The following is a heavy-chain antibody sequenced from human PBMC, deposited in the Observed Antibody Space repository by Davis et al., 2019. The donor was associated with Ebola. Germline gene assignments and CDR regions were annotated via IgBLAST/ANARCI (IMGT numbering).Heavy chain of an antibody. CDR3: ARGRSGPDYYYYGMDV. V-gene: IGHV3-30*04. Sequence: GESLKISCAASGFTFSSYAMHWVRQAPGKGLEWVAVISYDGSNKYYADSVKGRFTISRDNSKNTLYLQMNSLRAEDTAVYYCARGRSGPDYYYYGMDVWGQGTTVTVSS. D-gene: IGHD1-14*01. CDR2: ISYDGSNK. CDR1: GFTFSSYA. J-gene: IGHJ6*02.